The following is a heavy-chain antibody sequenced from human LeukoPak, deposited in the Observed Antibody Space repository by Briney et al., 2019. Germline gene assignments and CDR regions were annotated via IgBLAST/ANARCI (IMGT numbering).Heavy chain of an antibody. Sequence: GGSLRLSCAVSGFTFSTYIMHWVRQAPGKGLEWVSSISSSSSYIHYADSVKGRFTISRDNAKNSLYLQMNSLRAEDTAVYYCARDKNPYVKMDYWGQGTLVTVSS. CDR2: ISSSSSYI. J-gene: IGHJ4*02. CDR3: ARDKNPYVKMDY. D-gene: IGHD3-10*02. V-gene: IGHV3-21*01. CDR1: GFTFSTYI.